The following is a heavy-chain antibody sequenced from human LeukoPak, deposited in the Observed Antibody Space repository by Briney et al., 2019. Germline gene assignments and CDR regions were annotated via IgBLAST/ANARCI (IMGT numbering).Heavy chain of an antibody. CDR1: GFTFSDYY. V-gene: IGHV3-11*01. Sequence: PGVSLRLSCTVSGFTFSDYYMSGIRQAPGKGLEGVSYISSGGSTISHADSVKGRFTISRDNAENSLYLQMNSLRAEDTAVYYCARRAPAGRCFDYWGQGTLVTVSS. CDR2: ISSGGSTI. J-gene: IGHJ4*02. D-gene: IGHD6-13*01. CDR3: ARRAPAGRCFDY.